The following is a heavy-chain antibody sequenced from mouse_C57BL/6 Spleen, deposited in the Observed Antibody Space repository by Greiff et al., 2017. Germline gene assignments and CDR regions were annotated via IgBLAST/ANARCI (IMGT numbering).Heavy chain of an antibody. V-gene: IGHV3-6*01. CDR1: GYSITSGYF. CDR2: ISYDGSN. Sequence: EVKLMESGPGLVKPSQSLSLTCSVTGYSITSGYFWNWIRQLPGNQLELRGYISYDGSNNYNPSLKNRISITRDTSKNLFFLKLNSVTTEATATYCGARGEDYAMDYWGQGTSVTVSS. J-gene: IGHJ4*01. CDR3: ARGEDYAMDY.